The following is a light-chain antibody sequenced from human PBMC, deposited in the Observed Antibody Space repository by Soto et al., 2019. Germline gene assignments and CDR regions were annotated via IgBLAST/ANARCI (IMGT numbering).Light chain of an antibody. CDR1: SGHSSFA. Sequence: QSVLTQSPSASASLGDSVKLTCTLSSGHSSFAIAWHQQQPEKGPRYLVKVNSDGSHSKGDGIPDRFSGSSSGAERYLTISSLQSEDEADYYCQTWGTGIRVFGGGTKVTVL. CDR2: VNSDGSH. V-gene: IGLV4-69*01. CDR3: QTWGTGIRV. J-gene: IGLJ3*02.